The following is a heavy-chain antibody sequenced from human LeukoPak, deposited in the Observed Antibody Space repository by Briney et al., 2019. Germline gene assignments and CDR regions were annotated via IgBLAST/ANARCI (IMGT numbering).Heavy chain of an antibody. V-gene: IGHV1-2*02. CDR2: INPNSGGT. CDR1: GYTFTGYY. CDR3: ARAGVRGVRGWFDP. D-gene: IGHD3-10*01. Sequence: ASVKVSCKASGYTFTGYYMHWVRQAPGQGLEWMGWINPNSGGTNYAQKFQGRVTMTRDTSISTAYMELSRLRSDDTAVYYCARAGVRGVRGWFDPWGQGTLVTVSS. J-gene: IGHJ5*02.